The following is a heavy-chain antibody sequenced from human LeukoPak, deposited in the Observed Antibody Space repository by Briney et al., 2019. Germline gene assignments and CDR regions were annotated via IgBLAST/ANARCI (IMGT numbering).Heavy chain of an antibody. V-gene: IGHV3-23*01. CDR3: AKNPEYSGYDRYWFDS. J-gene: IGHJ5*01. Sequence: PGGSLRLSCAASGFTFSSYAMSWVRQAPGKGLEWVSAISGSGGSTYYADSVKGRFTISRDNSKNTLYLQMNSLRAEDTAVYYCAKNPEYSGYDRYWFDSWGQGTLVTVSS. CDR2: ISGSGGST. D-gene: IGHD5-12*01. CDR1: GFTFSSYA.